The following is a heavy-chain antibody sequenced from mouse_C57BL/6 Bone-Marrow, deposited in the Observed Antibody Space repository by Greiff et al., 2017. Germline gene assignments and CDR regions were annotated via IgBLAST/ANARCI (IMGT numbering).Heavy chain of an antibody. CDR1: GFNIKDDY. CDR3: TTDIYGSRGDY. D-gene: IGHD1-1*01. Sequence: DVQLLESGAELVRPGASVKLSCTASGFNIKDDYMHWVQQTPEQGLEWIGWIDPENGDTEYASKFQGKSTITADPSSNTAYLQLSSLTSEDTAVYYWTTDIYGSRGDYWGQGTTLTVSS. CDR2: IDPENGDT. J-gene: IGHJ2*01. V-gene: IGHV14-4*01.